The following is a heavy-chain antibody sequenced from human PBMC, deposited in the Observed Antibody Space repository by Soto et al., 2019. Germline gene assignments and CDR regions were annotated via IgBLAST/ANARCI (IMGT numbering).Heavy chain of an antibody. CDR1: GFTFSSYS. Sequence: EVQLVESGGGLVQPGGSLRLSCAASGFTFSSYSMNWVRQAPGKGLEWVSYISSSSSTIYYADSVKGRFTISRDNAKNSLYRQMNSLRAEDTAVYYCARFLVVVPAAMLVDWFDPWGQGTLVTVSS. CDR3: ARFLVVVPAAMLVDWFDP. V-gene: IGHV3-48*01. CDR2: ISSSSSTI. J-gene: IGHJ5*02. D-gene: IGHD2-2*01.